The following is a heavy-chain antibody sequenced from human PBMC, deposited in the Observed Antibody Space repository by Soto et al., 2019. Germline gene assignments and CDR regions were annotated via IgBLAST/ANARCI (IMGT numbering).Heavy chain of an antibody. Sequence: QVQLVQSGAEVKKPGASVKVSCKASGYTFSSYGISWGRQAPGQGLEWMGRISAYNGNTNYARKLQGRVTMTTDTSTSTAYMELRSLRSDDTAVYYCARDRGYNWNYGWFDPWGQGTLVTVSS. V-gene: IGHV1-18*01. J-gene: IGHJ5*02. CDR3: ARDRGYNWNYGWFDP. CDR2: ISAYNGNT. D-gene: IGHD1-7*01. CDR1: GYTFSSYG.